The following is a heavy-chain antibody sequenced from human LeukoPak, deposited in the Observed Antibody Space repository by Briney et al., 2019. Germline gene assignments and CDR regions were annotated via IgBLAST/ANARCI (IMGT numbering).Heavy chain of an antibody. Sequence: GGSLRLSCAASGFTFSSYTMNWVRQAPGRGLEWVSGISGSGTNTYYADSVKGRFTISRDNSKNTLYLQMNSLRAEDTAVYYCARGFDYIWGSFPTDEAGNYFDYWGQGTLVIVSS. V-gene: IGHV3-23*01. CDR3: ARGFDYIWGSFPTDEAGNYFDY. CDR2: ISGSGTNT. J-gene: IGHJ4*02. CDR1: GFTFSSYT. D-gene: IGHD3-16*01.